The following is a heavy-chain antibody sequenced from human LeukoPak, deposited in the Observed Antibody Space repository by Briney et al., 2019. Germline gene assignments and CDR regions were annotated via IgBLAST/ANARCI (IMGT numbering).Heavy chain of an antibody. D-gene: IGHD3-22*01. Sequence: TSETLSLTCTVSGGSISSSSYYWGWIRQPPGKGLEWIGSIYYSGSTYYNPSLKSRVTISVDTSKNQFSLKLSSVTAADTAVYYCARRVVVRPRAFDIWGQGTMVTVSS. CDR2: IYYSGST. CDR1: GGSISSSSYY. CDR3: ARRVVVRPRAFDI. V-gene: IGHV4-39*07. J-gene: IGHJ3*02.